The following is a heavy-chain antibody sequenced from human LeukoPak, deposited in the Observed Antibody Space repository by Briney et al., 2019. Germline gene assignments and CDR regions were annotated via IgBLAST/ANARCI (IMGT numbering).Heavy chain of an antibody. CDR2: ISNGGST. CDR1: GGSISSGGYY. Sequence: SETLSLTCTVSGGSISSGGYYWTWIRQPPGEGLEWIGYISNGGSTKYNPSLKSRVTISVDTSKNQLSLKLSSVTAADTAVYHCVRLQPNTGEWAFDIWGQGTMVSVSS. CDR3: VRLQPNTGEWAFDI. J-gene: IGHJ3*02. V-gene: IGHV4-61*08. D-gene: IGHD1-1*01.